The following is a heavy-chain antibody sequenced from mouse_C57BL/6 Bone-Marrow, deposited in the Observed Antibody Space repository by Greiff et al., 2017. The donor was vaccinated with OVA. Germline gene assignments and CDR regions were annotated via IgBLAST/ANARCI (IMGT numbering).Heavy chain of an antibody. CDR1: GYSITSGYY. CDR3: ASLSYDFFAY. V-gene: IGHV3-6*01. J-gene: IGHJ3*01. Sequence: EVQLQQSGPGLVKPSQSLSLTCSVTGYSITSGYYWNWIRQFPGNKLEWMGYISYDGSNNYNPSLKNRISITRDTSKNQFFLKLNSVTTEDTATYYCASLSYDFFAYWGQGTLVTVSA. D-gene: IGHD2-4*01. CDR2: ISYDGSN.